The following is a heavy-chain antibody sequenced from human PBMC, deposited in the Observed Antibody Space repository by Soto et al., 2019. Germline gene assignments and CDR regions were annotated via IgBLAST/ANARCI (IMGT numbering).Heavy chain of an antibody. D-gene: IGHD6-6*01. J-gene: IGHJ4*03. CDR3: ARDELGGYFDY. CDR2: ISSSGSPI. V-gene: IGHV3-48*03. CDR1: GFTCGPFQ. Sequence: PGRSLTPSCPAAGFTCGPFQRNGVRQAPGKGLEWVSYISSSGSPIYYADSVKGRVTISRDNAKNSLYLQMHSLRAEHTAVYYCARDELGGYFDYWGQGALVTVSS.